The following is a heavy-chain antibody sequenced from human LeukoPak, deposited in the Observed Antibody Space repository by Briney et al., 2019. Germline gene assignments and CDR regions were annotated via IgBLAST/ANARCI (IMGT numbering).Heavy chain of an antibody. D-gene: IGHD6-19*01. CDR2: IYTSGST. CDR3: AREVRKAVAGKAVSGYYCYYMDV. CDR1: GGSISSSSYY. J-gene: IGHJ6*03. V-gene: IGHV4-39*07. Sequence: SETLSLTCTVSGGSISSSSYYWGWIRQPPGKGLEWIGRIYTSGSTNYNPSLKSRVTMSVDTSKNQFSLKLSSVTAADTAVYYCAREVRKAVAGKAVSGYYCYYMDVWGKGTTVTISS.